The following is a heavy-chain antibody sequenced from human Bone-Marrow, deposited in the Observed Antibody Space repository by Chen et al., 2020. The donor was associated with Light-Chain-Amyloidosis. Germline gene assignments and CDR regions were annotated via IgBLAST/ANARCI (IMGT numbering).Heavy chain of an antibody. V-gene: IGHV4-31*03. D-gene: IGHD4-17*01. CDR3: ARLDYGGSTRYYYGMDV. CDR2: IYYTGST. CDR1: GGSISSGGYY. Sequence: QVQLQESGPGLVKPSQTLSLTCSVSGGSISSGGYYWSWIRQPPGKGLEWIGYIYYTGSTYYKPSLRGRVTMSVDTSKNQFSLRVNSVTAADTAIYYCARLDYGGSTRYYYGMDVWGQGTTVTVSS. J-gene: IGHJ6*02.